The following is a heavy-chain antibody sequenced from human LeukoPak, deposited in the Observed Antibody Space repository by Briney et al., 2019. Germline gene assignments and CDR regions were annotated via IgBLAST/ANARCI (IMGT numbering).Heavy chain of an antibody. J-gene: IGHJ4*02. V-gene: IGHV1-18*01. CDR1: GYTFTSYG. CDR2: ISAYNGNT. Sequence: AASVKVSCKASGYTFTSYGISWVRQAPGQGLEWMGWISAYNGNTNYAQKLQGRVTMTTDTSTSTAYMELRSLRSDDTAVYYCARHAISEDGYSPDYWGQGTLVTVSS. D-gene: IGHD5-24*01. CDR3: ARHAISEDGYSPDY.